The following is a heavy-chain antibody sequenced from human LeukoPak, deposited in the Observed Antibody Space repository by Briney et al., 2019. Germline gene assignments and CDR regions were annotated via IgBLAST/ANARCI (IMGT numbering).Heavy chain of an antibody. J-gene: IGHJ4*02. D-gene: IGHD3-3*01. CDR2: IYYSGST. V-gene: IGHV4-31*03. CDR1: GGPISSGGYY. Sequence: SQTLSLTCTVSGGPISSGGYYWSWIRQHPGKGLEWIGYIYYSGSTYYNPSLKSRVTISVDTSKNQFSLKLSSVTAADTAVYYCARVHQITIFGVVIRSYFDYWGQGTLVTVSS. CDR3: ARVHQITIFGVVIRSYFDY.